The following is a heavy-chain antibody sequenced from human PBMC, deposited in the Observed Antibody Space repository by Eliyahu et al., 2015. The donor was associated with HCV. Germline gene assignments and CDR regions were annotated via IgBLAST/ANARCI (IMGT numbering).Heavy chain of an antibody. CDR2: IKSKTDGGTT. J-gene: IGHJ6*03. V-gene: IGHV3-15*01. D-gene: IGHD3-10*01. CDR3: TTGAPGGFDYYLDV. CDR1: GFTFSXXW. Sequence: EVQLVESGGGLVKPGGSLXLSCXAXGFTFSXXWMSWVRQAXGQGXGWIGRIKSKTDGGTTDYAAPVKGRFTISRDDSKSTLYLQMNSLKTEDTAVYYCTTGAPGGFDYYLDVWGQGTTVTVSS.